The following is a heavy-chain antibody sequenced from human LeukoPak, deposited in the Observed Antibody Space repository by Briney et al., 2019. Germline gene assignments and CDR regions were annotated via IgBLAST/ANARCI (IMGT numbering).Heavy chain of an antibody. CDR3: ARDRGITIFGVVPNWFDP. Sequence: GGSLRLSCAVSGFTVGSYAMSWVRQAPGKGLEWVSGVSNTGLTTYYIDSVKGRFTISRDSAKNTLYLQMNSLRAEDTAVYYCARDRGITIFGVVPNWFDPWGQGTLVTVSS. V-gene: IGHV3-23*01. CDR2: VSNTGLTT. D-gene: IGHD3-3*01. CDR1: GFTVGSYA. J-gene: IGHJ5*02.